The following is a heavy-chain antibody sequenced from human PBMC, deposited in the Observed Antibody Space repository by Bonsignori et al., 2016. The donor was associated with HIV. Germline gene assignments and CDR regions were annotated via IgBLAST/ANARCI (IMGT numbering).Heavy chain of an antibody. CDR2: IYPGDSDT. D-gene: IGHD2/OR15-2a*01. V-gene: IGHV5-51*01. J-gene: IGHJ4*02. CDR3: ARQIGRLSDY. Sequence: VRQMPGKGLEWMGIIYPGDSDTRYSPSFQGQVTISADKSISTAYLQWSSLKASDTAMYYCARQIGRLSDYWGQGSLVTVSS.